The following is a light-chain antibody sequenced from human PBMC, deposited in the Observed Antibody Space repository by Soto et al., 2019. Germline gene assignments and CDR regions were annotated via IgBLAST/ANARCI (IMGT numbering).Light chain of an antibody. Sequence: DIQMTQSPSTLSTSVGDRGTIACWASQSVSTWLAWYQQKPGKAPNLLIYDASSLESGVPSRFSGSGSGTEFTLTISSLQPDDFATYYCQQYNSYSATFGQGTKVDIK. CDR2: DAS. CDR3: QQYNSYSAT. J-gene: IGKJ1*01. V-gene: IGKV1-5*01. CDR1: QSVSTW.